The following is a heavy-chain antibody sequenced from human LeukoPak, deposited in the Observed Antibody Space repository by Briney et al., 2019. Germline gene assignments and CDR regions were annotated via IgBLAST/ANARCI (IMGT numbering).Heavy chain of an antibody. CDR1: GFTFSSYS. D-gene: IGHD5-18*01. Sequence: PGGSLRLSCAASGFTFSSYSMNWVRQAPGEGLEWVSYISSGTSTKYYADSVKGRFTISRDNAKNSLYLQMNSLRAEDTAVFYCARPQIDSYGYWYFDYWGQGTLVTVSS. V-gene: IGHV3-48*04. CDR2: ISSGTSTK. J-gene: IGHJ4*02. CDR3: ARPQIDSYGYWYFDY.